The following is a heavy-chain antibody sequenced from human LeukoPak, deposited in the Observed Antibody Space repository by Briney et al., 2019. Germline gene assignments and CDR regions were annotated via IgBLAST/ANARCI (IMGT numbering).Heavy chain of an antibody. CDR3: AKRYSSSWYYFDY. CDR2: ILYDGSDK. J-gene: IGHJ4*02. Sequence: QPGRSLRLSCAASGFTFSSYDMHWVRQAPGKGLEWVAVILYDGSDKYYADSVKGRFTISRDNSKNTLYLQMNSLRAEDTAVYYCAKRYSSSWYYFDYWGQGTLVTVSS. D-gene: IGHD6-13*01. V-gene: IGHV3-30*18. CDR1: GFTFSSYD.